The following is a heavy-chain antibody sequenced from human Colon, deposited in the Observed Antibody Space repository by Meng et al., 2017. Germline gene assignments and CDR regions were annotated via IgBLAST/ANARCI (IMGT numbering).Heavy chain of an antibody. CDR1: GYTFTGYY. CDR3: ARWSSSWYVNWFDP. D-gene: IGHD6-13*01. CDR2: INPNSGGT. V-gene: IGHV1-2*06. J-gene: IGHJ5*02. Sequence: ASVQVSCKASGYTFTGYYMHWVRQAPGQGLEWMGRINPNSGGTNYAQKFQGRVTMTRDTSISTAYMELSRLRSDDTAVYYCARWSSSWYVNWFDPWGQGTLVTVSS.